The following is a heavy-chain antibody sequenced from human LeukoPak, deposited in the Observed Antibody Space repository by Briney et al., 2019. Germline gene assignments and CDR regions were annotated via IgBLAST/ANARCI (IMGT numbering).Heavy chain of an antibody. D-gene: IGHD5-24*01. CDR1: GYTFTSYG. CDR2: IIPIFGTA. Sequence: SVKVSCKASGYTFTSYGISWVRQAPGQGLEWMGGIIPIFGTANYAQKFQGRVTITTDESTSTAYMELSSLRSEDTAVYYCAREPLRDGYNYRKHDAFDIWGQGTMVTVSS. V-gene: IGHV1-69*05. CDR3: AREPLRDGYNYRKHDAFDI. J-gene: IGHJ3*02.